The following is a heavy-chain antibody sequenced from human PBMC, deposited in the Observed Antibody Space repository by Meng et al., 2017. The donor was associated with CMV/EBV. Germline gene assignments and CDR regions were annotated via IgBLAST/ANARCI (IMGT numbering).Heavy chain of an antibody. V-gene: IGHV1-69*05. CDR2: IIPIFRTA. D-gene: IGHD5-18*01. CDR1: GGTFNSHG. Sequence: SVKVSCKASGGTFNSHGITWVRQAPGQGLEWMGGIIPIFRTALYAQKFRGRVTITTDESTSTVYMELSSLTSEDTAVYCCARGDQGNTAKLPWETHFYCNVDVWGQGTTVTVSS. CDR3: ARGDQGNTAKLPWETHFYCNVDV. J-gene: IGHJ6*02.